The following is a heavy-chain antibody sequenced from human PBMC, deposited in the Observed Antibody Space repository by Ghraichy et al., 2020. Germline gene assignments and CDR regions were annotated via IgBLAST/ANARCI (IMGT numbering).Heavy chain of an antibody. Sequence: GGSLRLSCAASGFTFSSYTMNWVRQAPGKGLEWVSSIGSTGRYMYYADSVKGRFTISRDNAKNSLYLQMNSLRAEDTAVYYCARDASLPGGVYGRPLYGMEVWGQGTTVPVSS. CDR2: IGSTGRYM. D-gene: IGHD2-2*01. CDR3: ARDASLPGGVYGRPLYGMEV. CDR1: GFTFSSYT. V-gene: IGHV3-21*01. J-gene: IGHJ6*02.